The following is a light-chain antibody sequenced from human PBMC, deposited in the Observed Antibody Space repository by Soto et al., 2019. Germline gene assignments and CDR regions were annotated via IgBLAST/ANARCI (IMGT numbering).Light chain of an antibody. CDR1: QSVSSY. J-gene: IGKJ4*01. V-gene: IGKV3-11*01. CDR3: QQRSDWPLT. CDR2: DAS. Sequence: EIVLTQSPTTLSLSPGERATLSCRASQSVSSYFSWYQQKPGQAPRLLIYDASTRAASIPTRFSGSGSGTDFTLTISSLEPEDVAVYYCQQRSDWPLTFGGGTKVEIK.